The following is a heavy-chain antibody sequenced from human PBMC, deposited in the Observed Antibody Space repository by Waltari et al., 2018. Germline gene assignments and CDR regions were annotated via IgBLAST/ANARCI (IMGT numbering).Heavy chain of an antibody. CDR2: IIPIFGTA. Sequence: GTFSSYAISWVRQAPGQGLEWMGGIIPIFGTANYAQKFQGRVTITADESTSTAYMELSSLRSEDTAVYYCARDRTMTTVLTLLSPTRDYYGMDVWGQGTTVTVSS. CDR3: ARDRTMTTVLTLLSPTRDYYGMDV. J-gene: IGHJ6*02. CDR1: GTFSSYA. V-gene: IGHV1-69*01. D-gene: IGHD4-4*01.